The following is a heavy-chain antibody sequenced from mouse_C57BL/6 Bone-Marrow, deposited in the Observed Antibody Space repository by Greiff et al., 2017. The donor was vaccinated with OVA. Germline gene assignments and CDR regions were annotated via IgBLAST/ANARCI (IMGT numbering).Heavy chain of an antibody. J-gene: IGHJ3*01. D-gene: IGHD5-1*01. CDR3: AKEAYRFDAWFAY. CDR2: IYPRDGST. Sequence: QVQLQQSGPELVKPGASVKLSCKASGYTFTSYDINWVKQRPGQGLEWIGWIYPRDGSTKYNEKFKGKATWTVDTSSSTAYMELHSLTSEDSAVYFCAKEAYRFDAWFAYWGQGTLVTVSA. V-gene: IGHV1-85*01. CDR1: GYTFTSYD.